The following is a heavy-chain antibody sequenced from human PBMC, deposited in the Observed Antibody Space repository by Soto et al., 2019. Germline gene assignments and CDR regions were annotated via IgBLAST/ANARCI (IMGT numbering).Heavy chain of an antibody. V-gene: IGHV3-33*01. D-gene: IGHD6-13*01. CDR2: IWYDGSNK. J-gene: IGHJ4*02. Sequence: QVQLVESGGGVVQPGRSLRLSCAASGFTFSSYGMHWVRQAPGKGLEWVAVIWYDGSNKYYADSVKGRFTISRDNSKNTLYLQMNSLRAEDTAVYYCARDRLYSSRWYGNDYWGQGTLVTVSS. CDR3: ARDRLYSSRWYGNDY. CDR1: GFTFSSYG.